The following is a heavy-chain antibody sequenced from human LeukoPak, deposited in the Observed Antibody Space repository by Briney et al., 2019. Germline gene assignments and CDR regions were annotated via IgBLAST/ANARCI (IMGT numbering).Heavy chain of an antibody. V-gene: IGHV3-23*01. J-gene: IGHJ2*01. CDR1: GFTFSSYG. D-gene: IGHD3-22*01. CDR3: AKDGYYDSSAYYYVRYFDL. Sequence: GGSLRLSCAASGFTFSSYGMSWVRQAPGKGLEWVSAMSGSGGSTYYADSVKGRFTISRDNSKNTLYLQMNSLRAEDTAVYYCAKDGYYDSSAYYYVRYFDLWGRGTLVTVSS. CDR2: MSGSGGST.